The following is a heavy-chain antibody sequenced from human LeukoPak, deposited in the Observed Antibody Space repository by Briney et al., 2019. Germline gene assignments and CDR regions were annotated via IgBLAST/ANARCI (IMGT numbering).Heavy chain of an antibody. Sequence: ASVKVSCKASGYTFTSYGISWVRQATGQGLEWMGWISAYNGNTNYAQKLQGRVTMTTDTSTSTAYMELRSLRSDDTAVYYCARVGRGGGSCYDLDYWGQGTLVTVSS. V-gene: IGHV1-18*01. CDR3: ARVGRGGGSCYDLDY. J-gene: IGHJ4*02. CDR1: GYTFTSYG. D-gene: IGHD2-15*01. CDR2: ISAYNGNT.